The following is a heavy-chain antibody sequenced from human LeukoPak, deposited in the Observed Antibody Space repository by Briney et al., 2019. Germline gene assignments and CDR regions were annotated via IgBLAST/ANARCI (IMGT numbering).Heavy chain of an antibody. CDR1: GFTFSVYA. J-gene: IGHJ4*02. V-gene: IGHV3-30-3*01. CDR2: ISYNGTNE. Sequence: GGSLRLSCAASGFTFSVYAIHWVRQAPGKGLEWVAGISYNGTNEYYPDSLKGRFTISRDNSKNTLYLQMNSLRAEDTALYYCARDRGGSGWYYFDYWGQGTLVTVSS. D-gene: IGHD6-19*01. CDR3: ARDRGGSGWYYFDY.